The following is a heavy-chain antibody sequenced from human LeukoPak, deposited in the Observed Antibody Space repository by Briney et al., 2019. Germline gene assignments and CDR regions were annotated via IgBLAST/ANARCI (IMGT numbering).Heavy chain of an antibody. V-gene: IGHV3-64D*06. Sequence: HPGGSLRLSCSVSGFTFSTYVMHWVRQAPGKGLEYVSAISSNGDNTYYADSVKGRFTISRDNSKNTLYLQMSSLRADDTAVYYCVRGTGYWGQGTLVTVFS. J-gene: IGHJ4*02. CDR2: ISSNGDNT. CDR1: GFTFSTYV. CDR3: VRGTGY.